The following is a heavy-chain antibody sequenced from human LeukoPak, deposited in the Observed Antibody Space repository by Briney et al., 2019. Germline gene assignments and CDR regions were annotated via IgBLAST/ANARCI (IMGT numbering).Heavy chain of an antibody. CDR3: ARGGGLDV. CDR1: GYTFSSYW. D-gene: IGHD3-16*01. J-gene: IGHJ6*02. CDR2: INHNGNVN. Sequence: GGSLRLSCAASGYTFSSYWMNWARQAPGKGLEWVASINHNGNVNYYVDSVKGRFTISRDNAKNSLYLQMSNLRAEDTAVYFCARGGGLDVWGQGATVTVSS. V-gene: IGHV3-7*03.